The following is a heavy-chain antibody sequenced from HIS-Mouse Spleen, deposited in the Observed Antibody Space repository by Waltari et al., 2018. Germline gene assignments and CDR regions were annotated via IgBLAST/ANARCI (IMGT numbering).Heavy chain of an antibody. V-gene: IGHV1-69*01. CDR1: GGTFSSYA. J-gene: IGHJ4*02. CDR2: FIPICGTA. D-gene: IGHD5-18*01. CDR3: AFHRRGGYRLDY. Sequence: QVQLVQSGAEVKKPGSSVKVSCKASGGTFSSYAISWVRQAPGQGLEWMGGFIPICGTANYAPKVQGRVTITADESTSTAYLELSSLRSEDTAVYYCAFHRRGGYRLDYWGQGTLVTVSS.